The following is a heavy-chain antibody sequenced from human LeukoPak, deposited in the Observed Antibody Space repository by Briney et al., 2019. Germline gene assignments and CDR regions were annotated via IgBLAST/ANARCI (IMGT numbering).Heavy chain of an antibody. J-gene: IGHJ4*02. V-gene: IGHV3-23*01. D-gene: IGHD5-18*01. CDR1: GFTFSSYA. CDR2: ISGSGGST. CDR3: AKSRVYSYGLISDY. Sequence: GGSLRLSCAASGFTFSSYAMSWVRQAPGKGLEWVSAISGSGGSTYYADSVKGRFTISRDNSKNTLYLQMNSLRAEDTAVYYCAKSRVYSYGLISDYWGQGTLVTVSS.